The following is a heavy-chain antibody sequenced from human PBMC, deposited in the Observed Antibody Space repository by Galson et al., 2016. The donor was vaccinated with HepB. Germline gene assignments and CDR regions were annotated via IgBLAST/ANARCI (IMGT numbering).Heavy chain of an antibody. V-gene: IGHV3-11*06. J-gene: IGHJ4*02. CDR3: ATGPPSYYYDSSGYYSG. CDR2: ITSTGSYP. D-gene: IGHD3-22*01. CDR1: GFTFSDNY. Sequence: SLRLSCAASGFTFSDNYMSWIRQAPGKGLEWLSYITSTGSYPNYAGSVKGRFTVSRDNAKKSLYLQMNSLRAEDTAVYYCATGPPSYYYDSSGYYSGWGQGTLVTVSS.